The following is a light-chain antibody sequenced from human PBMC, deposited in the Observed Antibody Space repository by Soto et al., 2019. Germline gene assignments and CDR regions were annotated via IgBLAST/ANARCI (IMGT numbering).Light chain of an antibody. CDR3: QQRSNWPPIT. V-gene: IGKV3-11*01. CDR2: DGS. CDR1: QNLHSF. J-gene: IGKJ5*01. Sequence: EIVLTQSPATLSVSPGERVTLSCRASQNLHSFLNWYQQRPGQAPRPLIYDGSKRPAGVPDRISGDGSGTDYTLTISSLEPEDAAVYYCQQRSNWPPITFGQGTRLEIK.